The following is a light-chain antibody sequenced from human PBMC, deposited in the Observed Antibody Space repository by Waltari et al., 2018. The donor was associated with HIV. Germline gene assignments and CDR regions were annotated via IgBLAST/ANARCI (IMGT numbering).Light chain of an antibody. V-gene: IGLV1-40*01. J-gene: IGLJ3*02. CDR2: GNS. Sequence: QSVLTQPPSVSGAPGQRVTISCTGSSPNIGAGYDFHHYQQLPETAPKLLIYGNSNRPSGVPDRFSGSKSGTSASLAITGLQAEDEADYYCQSYDSSLSGSGVFGGGTKLTVL. CDR3: QSYDSSLSGSGV. CDR1: SPNIGAGYD.